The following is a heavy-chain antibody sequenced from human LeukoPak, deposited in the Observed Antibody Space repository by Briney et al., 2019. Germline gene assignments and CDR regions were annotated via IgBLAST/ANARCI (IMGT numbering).Heavy chain of an antibody. CDR2: IYHSGST. J-gene: IGHJ4*02. D-gene: IGHD5-12*01. CDR3: ARIGYSGWYYFDY. CDR1: GYSISSGYY. Sequence: SETLSLTCTASGYSISSGYYWGWIRQPPGKGLEWIGSIYHSGSTFDNPSLKSRVTISVDTSKNQFSLKLSSVTAADTAVYYCARIGYSGWYYFDYWGQGTLVTVSS. V-gene: IGHV4-38-2*02.